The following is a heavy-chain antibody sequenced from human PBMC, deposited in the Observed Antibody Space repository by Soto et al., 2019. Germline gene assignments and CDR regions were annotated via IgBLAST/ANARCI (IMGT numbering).Heavy chain of an antibody. Sequence: QVQLQESGPGLVKPSETLSLTCTVSGDSVSSGSYYWSWIRQPPGKGLEWLGYMYSSGSTNYNPSLTRRVTTSIDTPKNQFSLKLSSVTAADTAVYYCARGGGNSARDAFDIWGQGTMFTVSP. D-gene: IGHD2-21*02. CDR1: GDSVSSGSYY. CDR2: MYSSGST. J-gene: IGHJ3*02. CDR3: ARGGGNSARDAFDI. V-gene: IGHV4-61*01.